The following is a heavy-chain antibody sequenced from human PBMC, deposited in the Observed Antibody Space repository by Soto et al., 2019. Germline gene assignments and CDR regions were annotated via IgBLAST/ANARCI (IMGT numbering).Heavy chain of an antibody. J-gene: IGHJ4*02. V-gene: IGHV3-48*03. CDR2: SSRSGSTI. CDR1: GFSFSDYE. D-gene: IGHD3-22*01. CDR3: AIGYYSKKFDY. Sequence: GGSLRLSCAASGFSFSDYEMNWVRQAPGKGLEWVSYSSRSGSTIEYADSVKGRFTISRDYAKTSLYLQMNSLRVEDTAVYYWAIGYYSKKFDYWGQGTLVSVSS.